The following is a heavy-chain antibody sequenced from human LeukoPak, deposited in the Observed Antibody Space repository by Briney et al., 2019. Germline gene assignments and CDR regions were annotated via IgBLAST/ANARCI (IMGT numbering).Heavy chain of an antibody. CDR3: AKDGVVFGELLFLFDY. CDR1: GFTFSSYG. J-gene: IGHJ4*02. Sequence: QTGGSLRLSCAASGFTFSSYGMHWVRQAPGKGLEWVAVISYDGSNKYYADSVQGRFTISRDNSKNTLYLQMNSLRAEDTAVCYCAKDGVVFGELLFLFDYWGQGTLVTVSS. V-gene: IGHV3-30*18. CDR2: ISYDGSNK. D-gene: IGHD3-10*01.